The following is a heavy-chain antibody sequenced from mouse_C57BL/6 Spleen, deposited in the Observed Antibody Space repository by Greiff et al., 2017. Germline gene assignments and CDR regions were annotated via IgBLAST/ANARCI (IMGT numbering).Heavy chain of an antibody. D-gene: IGHD2-3*01. CDR1: GYTFTDYN. J-gene: IGHJ2*01. CDR3: ARSRDGYYFDY. Sequence: EVQRVESGPELVKPGASVKIPCKASGYTFTDYNMDCVKQSHGKSLEWIGDINPNNGGTIYNQKFKGKATLTVDKSSSTAYMELRSLTSEDTAVYYCARSRDGYYFDYWGQGTTLTVSS. V-gene: IGHV1-18*01. CDR2: INPNNGGT.